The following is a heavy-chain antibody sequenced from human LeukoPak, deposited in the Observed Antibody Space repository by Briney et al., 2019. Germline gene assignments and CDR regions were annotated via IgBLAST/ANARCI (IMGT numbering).Heavy chain of an antibody. CDR3: AREMGDGSGSYYDY. D-gene: IGHD3-10*01. Sequence: GGSLRLSCAASGFTFSSYSMNWVRQAPGKGLEWASSISSSSSYIYYADSVKGRFTISRDNAKNSLYLQMNSLRAEDTAVYYCAREMGDGSGSYYDYWGQGTLVTVSS. CDR2: ISSSSSYI. J-gene: IGHJ4*02. CDR1: GFTFSSYS. V-gene: IGHV3-21*01.